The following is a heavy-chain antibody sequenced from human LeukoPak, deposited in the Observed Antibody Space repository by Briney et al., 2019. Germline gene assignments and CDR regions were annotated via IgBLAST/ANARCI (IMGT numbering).Heavy chain of an antibody. CDR3: ARDSLLRGSGWDYWYFDL. V-gene: IGHV4-61*01. D-gene: IGHD6-25*01. J-gene: IGHJ2*01. Sequence: SETLSLTCTVSGGSVSNGNYYWSWIRQPPGKGLEWIGNMHYSGSTNYNPSLKSRVTISVDTSMNQFSLLLTSATAADTTVYYCARDSLLRGSGWDYWYFDLWGRGTLVTVSS. CDR1: GGSVSNGNYY. CDR2: MHYSGST.